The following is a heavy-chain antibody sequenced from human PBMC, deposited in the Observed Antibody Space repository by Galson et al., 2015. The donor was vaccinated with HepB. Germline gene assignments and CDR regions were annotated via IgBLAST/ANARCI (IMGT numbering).Heavy chain of an antibody. CDR3: ARWVDYGDSLHGMDV. CDR1: GFTVSSNY. D-gene: IGHD4-17*01. V-gene: IGHV3-53*01. CDR2: IYSGGST. Sequence: SLRLSCAASGFTVSSNYMSWVRQAPGKGLEWVSVIYSGGSTYYADSVKGRFTISRDNSKNTLYLQMNSLRAEDTAVYYCARWVDYGDSLHGMDVWGQGTTVTVSS. J-gene: IGHJ6*02.